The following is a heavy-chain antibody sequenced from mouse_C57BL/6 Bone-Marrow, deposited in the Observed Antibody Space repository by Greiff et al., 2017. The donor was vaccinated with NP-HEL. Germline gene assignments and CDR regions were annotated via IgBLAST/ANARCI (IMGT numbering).Heavy chain of an antibody. CDR2: ISYDGSN. CDR3: ARETHF. Sequence: EVQLQQSGPGLVKPSQSLSLTCSVTGYSITSGYYWNWIRQFPGNKLEWMGYISYDGSNNYNPSLKNRISITRDTSKNQFFLKLNSVTTEDTATYYCARETHFWGQGTTLTVSS. CDR1: GYSITSGYY. J-gene: IGHJ2*01. V-gene: IGHV3-6*01.